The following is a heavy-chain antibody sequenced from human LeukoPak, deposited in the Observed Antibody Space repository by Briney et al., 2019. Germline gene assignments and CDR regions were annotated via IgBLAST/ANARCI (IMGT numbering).Heavy chain of an antibody. J-gene: IGHJ3*02. CDR3: ASLIAAALRGAFDI. CDR2: IYYSGST. V-gene: IGHV4-39*01. D-gene: IGHD6-13*01. CDR1: GGSISSSSYY. Sequence: SEALSLTCTVSGGSISSSSYYWGWIRQPPGKGLEWIGSIYYSGSTSYNPSLKIRVTISVDTSKNQFSLKLSSVTAADTAVYYCASLIAAALRGAFDIWGQGTMVTVSS.